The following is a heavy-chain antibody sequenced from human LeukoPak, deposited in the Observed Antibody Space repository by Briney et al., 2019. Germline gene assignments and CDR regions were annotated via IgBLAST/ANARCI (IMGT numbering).Heavy chain of an antibody. J-gene: IGHJ4*02. D-gene: IGHD3-3*01. Sequence: SETLSLTCTVSGYSISSGYYWTWIRQPPGKGLEWIGEIKHSGSTNYNPSLKSRVTISVDTAKHQFSLQLNSVTPEDTAVYYCARAKHTYYDFWSGYDNPYYFDYWGQGTLVTVSS. CDR2: IKHSGST. CDR1: GYSISSGYY. V-gene: IGHV4-38-2*02. CDR3: ARAKHTYYDFWSGYDNPYYFDY.